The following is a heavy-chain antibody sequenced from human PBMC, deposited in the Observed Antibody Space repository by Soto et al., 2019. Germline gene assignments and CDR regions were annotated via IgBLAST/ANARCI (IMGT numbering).Heavy chain of an antibody. V-gene: IGHV4-4*02. J-gene: IGHJ5*02. CDR1: GGSISSSNW. D-gene: IGHD3-3*01. Sequence: NPSETLSLTCAVSGGSISSSNWWSWVRQPPGKGLEWIGEIYHSGSTNYNPSLKSRVTISVDKSKNQFSLKLSSVTAADTAVYYCARGLRFLEWLPNWFDPWGQGTLVTVSS. CDR2: IYHSGST. CDR3: ARGLRFLEWLPNWFDP.